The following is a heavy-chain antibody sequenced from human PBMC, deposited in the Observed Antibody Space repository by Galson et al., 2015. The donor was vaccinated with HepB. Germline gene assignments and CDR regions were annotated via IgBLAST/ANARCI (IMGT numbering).Heavy chain of an antibody. CDR2: ISGSGDST. CDR3: AKREWLAYYLDY. CDR1: GFTFSSYA. D-gene: IGHD6-19*01. J-gene: IGHJ4*02. V-gene: IGHV3-23*01. Sequence: SLRLSCAGSGFTFSSYAMNWVRQAPGKGLEWVSTISGSGDSTYYADSVKGRFTISRDNSKNTLHLQMNSLRAEDTAVYYCAKREWLAYYLDYWGQGTLVAVSS.